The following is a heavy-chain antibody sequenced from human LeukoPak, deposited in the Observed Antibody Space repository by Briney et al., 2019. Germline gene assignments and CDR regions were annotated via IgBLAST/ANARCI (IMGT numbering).Heavy chain of an antibody. CDR3: ARGIGYLRELAFDY. CDR1: GFTFDDYA. V-gene: IGHV3-9*01. J-gene: IGHJ4*02. D-gene: IGHD3-16*01. CDR2: ISWNSGSI. Sequence: GGSLRLSCAASGFTFDDYAMHWVRQAPGKGLEWVSGISWNSGSIGYADSVKGRFTISRDNSKNTLYLQMNSLRAEDTAVYYCARGIGYLRELAFDYWGQGTLVTVSS.